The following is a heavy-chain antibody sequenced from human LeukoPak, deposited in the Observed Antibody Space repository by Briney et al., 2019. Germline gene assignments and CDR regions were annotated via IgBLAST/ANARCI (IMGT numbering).Heavy chain of an antibody. J-gene: IGHJ4*02. CDR1: RFTFSDYA. D-gene: IGHD1-1*01. CDR3: ARVGLTTGMLPDY. Sequence: PGGSLRLSCAASRFTFSDYAMTWVCQAPGNGLEWVATVFPSGDLTWFAVSVRGRCTVSRENSKNTLYLQMSSLRAEDTAVYYCARVGLTTGMLPDYWGQGTLVTVSS. V-gene: IGHV3-23*01. CDR2: VFPSGDLT.